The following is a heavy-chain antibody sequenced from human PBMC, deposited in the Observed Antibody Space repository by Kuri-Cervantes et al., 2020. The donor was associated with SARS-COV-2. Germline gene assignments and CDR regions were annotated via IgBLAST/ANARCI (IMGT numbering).Heavy chain of an antibody. Sequence: SETLSLTCTVSGGSISSGSYYWSWIRQPAGKGLEWIGRIYTSGSTNYNPSLKSRVTISVDTSKNQFSLKLSSVTAADTAVYYCARGWIVATISSNWFDPWGQGTLVTVSS. D-gene: IGHD5-12*01. CDR3: ARGWIVATISSNWFDP. CDR2: IYTSGST. CDR1: GGSISSGSYY. V-gene: IGHV4-61*02. J-gene: IGHJ5*02.